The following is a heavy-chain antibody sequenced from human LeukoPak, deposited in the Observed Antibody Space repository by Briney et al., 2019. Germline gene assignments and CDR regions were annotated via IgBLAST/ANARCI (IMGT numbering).Heavy chain of an antibody. CDR2: ISSSSSYI. CDR3: ARDDHFDYDFWSGYLSSGFEEKYYFDY. J-gene: IGHJ4*02. D-gene: IGHD3-3*01. Sequence: GGSLRLSCAASGFTFSSYSMNWVRQAPGKGLEWVSSISSSSSYIYYAGSVKGRFTISRDNAKNSLYLQMNSLRAEDTAVYYCARDDHFDYDFWSGYLSSGFEEKYYFDYWGQGTLVTVSS. V-gene: IGHV3-21*01. CDR1: GFTFSSYS.